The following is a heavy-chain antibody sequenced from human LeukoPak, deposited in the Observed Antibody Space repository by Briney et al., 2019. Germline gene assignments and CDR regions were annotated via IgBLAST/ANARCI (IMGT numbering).Heavy chain of an antibody. CDR1: GGSISSYSYN. V-gene: IGHV4-61*02. CDR3: ARDMVRGVIHVGFDY. J-gene: IGHJ4*02. D-gene: IGHD3-10*01. Sequence: SETLSLTCTVSGGSISSYSYNWIWMRPPAGKGLVWIVRIYTSGSYNYNPSRESRVTISVDTYKNQLSLKLSSGSAADTAVYYCARDMVRGVIHVGFDYWGQGTLVTVSS. CDR2: IYTSGSY.